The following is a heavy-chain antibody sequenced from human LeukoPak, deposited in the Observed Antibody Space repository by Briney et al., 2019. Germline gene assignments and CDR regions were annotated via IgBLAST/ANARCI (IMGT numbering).Heavy chain of an antibody. J-gene: IGHJ4*02. V-gene: IGHV4-59*01. D-gene: IGHD3-22*01. Sequence: SETLSLTCNVSGSSISGYYWSWIRQPPGKGLEWIGYVYDSGNTNYNPSLRSRVTISVYTSKDQFSLKLSSATAADTAVYYCARGDSHLHSSGYYYYWGQGTLVTVSS. CDR2: VYDSGNT. CDR1: GSSISGYY. CDR3: ARGDSHLHSSGYYYY.